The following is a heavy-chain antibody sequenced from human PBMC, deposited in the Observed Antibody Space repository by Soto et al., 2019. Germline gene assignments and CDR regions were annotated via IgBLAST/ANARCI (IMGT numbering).Heavy chain of an antibody. CDR2: INPNSGGT. D-gene: IGHD5-12*01. CDR1: GYTFTGYY. Sequence: ASVKVSCKASGYTFTGYYMHWVRQAPGQGLEWMGWINPNSGGTNYAQKFQGWVTMTRDTSISTAYMELSRLRSDDTAVYYCARGTLRYGGYAVPNPSFDYWGQGTLVTVSS. J-gene: IGHJ4*02. CDR3: ARGTLRYGGYAVPNPSFDY. V-gene: IGHV1-2*04.